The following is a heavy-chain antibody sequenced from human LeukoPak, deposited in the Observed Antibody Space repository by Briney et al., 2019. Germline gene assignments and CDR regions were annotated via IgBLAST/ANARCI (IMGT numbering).Heavy chain of an antibody. CDR3: ARDYYGAGLTYFDY. CDR1: GGSTSSYY. Sequence: PSETLSLTCTVSGGSTSSYYWSWIRQPPGKGLEWIGYIYYSGSTYYNPSLKSRVTITVDTSKNQFSLKLRSVTAADTAVYYCARDYYGAGLTYFDYWGQGTLVTVSS. CDR2: IYYSGST. D-gene: IGHD3-10*01. J-gene: IGHJ4*02. V-gene: IGHV4-59*12.